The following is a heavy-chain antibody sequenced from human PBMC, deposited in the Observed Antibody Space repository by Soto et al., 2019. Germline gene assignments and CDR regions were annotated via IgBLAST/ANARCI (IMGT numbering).Heavy chain of an antibody. V-gene: IGHV3-33*01. D-gene: IGHD4-17*01. CDR2: IWYDGSNK. J-gene: IGHJ4*02. CDR3: ASGSTPNFYY. CDR1: GFTFSSYG. Sequence: QVQLVESGGGVVQPGRSLRLSCAASGFTFSSYGMHWVRQAPGKGLEWVAVIWYDGSNKYYADSVKGRFTISRDNSKNTLYLQMNSLRAEDTAVYYCASGSTPNFYYWGQGTLVTVSS.